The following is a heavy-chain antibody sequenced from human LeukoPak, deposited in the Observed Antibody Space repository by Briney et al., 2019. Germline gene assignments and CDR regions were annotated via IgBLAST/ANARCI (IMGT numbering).Heavy chain of an antibody. D-gene: IGHD6-13*01. V-gene: IGHV4-59*05. CDR3: GRQAAAGAGGDY. CDR1: GGSISSYY. Sequence: SETLSLTCTVSGGSISSYYWSWIRQPPGKGLEWIGSIYYSGSTYYNPSLKSRVTISVDMSKNQFSLKLNSVTAADTAVYYCGRQAAAGAGGDYWDQGTLVTVSS. CDR2: IYYSGST. J-gene: IGHJ4*02.